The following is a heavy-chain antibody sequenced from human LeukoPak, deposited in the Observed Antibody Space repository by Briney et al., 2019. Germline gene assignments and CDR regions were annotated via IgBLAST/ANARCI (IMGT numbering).Heavy chain of an antibody. D-gene: IGHD2-2*01. CDR2: IYYSGST. J-gene: IGHJ5*02. V-gene: IGHV4-39*07. CDR3: ARDNKDIVVVPAANVWFDP. Sequence: SETLSLTCTVSGGSISSSSYYWGWIRQPPGKGLEWIGSIYYSGSTYYNPSLKSQVTISVDTSKNQFSLKLSSVTAADTAVYYCARDNKDIVVVPAANVWFDPWGQGTLVTVSS. CDR1: GGSISSSSYY.